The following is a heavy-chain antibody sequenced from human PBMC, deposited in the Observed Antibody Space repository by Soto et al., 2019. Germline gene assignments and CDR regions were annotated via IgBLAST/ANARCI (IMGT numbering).Heavy chain of an antibody. CDR3: ARGRSIAARGNWFDP. CDR2: INPNSGGT. D-gene: IGHD6-6*01. J-gene: IGHJ5*02. Sequence: ASVKVSCKASGYTFTGYYMHWVRQAPGQGLEWMGWINPNSGGTNYAQKFQGRVTMTRDTSISTAYMELSRLRSDDTAVYYCARGRSIAARGNWFDPWGQGTLVTVPQ. V-gene: IGHV1-2*02. CDR1: GYTFTGYY.